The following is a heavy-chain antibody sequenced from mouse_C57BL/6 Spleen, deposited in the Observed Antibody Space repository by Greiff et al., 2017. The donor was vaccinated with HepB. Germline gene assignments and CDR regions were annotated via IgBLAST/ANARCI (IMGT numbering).Heavy chain of an antibody. V-gene: IGHV1-64*01. D-gene: IGHD1-1*01. Sequence: QVQLQQPGAELVKPGASVKLSCKASGYTFTSYWMHWVKQRPGQGLEWIGMIHPNSGSTNYNEKFKSKATLTVDKSSSTAYMQLSSLTSEDSAVYYCARLPFATVVPYAVDYWGQGTSVTVSS. J-gene: IGHJ4*01. CDR3: ARLPFATVVPYAVDY. CDR1: GYTFTSYW. CDR2: IHPNSGST.